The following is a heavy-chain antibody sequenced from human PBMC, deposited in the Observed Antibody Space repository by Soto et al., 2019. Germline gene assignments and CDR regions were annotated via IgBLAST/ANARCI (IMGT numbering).Heavy chain of an antibody. Sequence: QVQLQESGPGLVKPSETLSLTCTVSGGSISSYYWSWIRQPPGKGLEWIGYIYYSGSTNYNPSLKSRVTISVDTSKNQFSLKLYSVTAADTAVYYCARDGYYYDSSSYQRVYYFDYWGQGTLVTVSS. D-gene: IGHD3-22*01. CDR3: ARDGYYYDSSSYQRVYYFDY. CDR2: IYYSGST. V-gene: IGHV4-59*01. CDR1: GGSISSYY. J-gene: IGHJ4*02.